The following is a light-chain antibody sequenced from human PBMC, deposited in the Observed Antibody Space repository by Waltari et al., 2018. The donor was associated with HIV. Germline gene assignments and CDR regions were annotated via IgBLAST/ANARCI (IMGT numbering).Light chain of an antibody. V-gene: IGLV3-25*03. CDR3: QSADNTAIYWV. Sequence: SYELTQPPSVSVSPGQTARITCSGHALPKQYAYWYQQKPGQAPVLVIFKDTERPSGIPDRFSGSSSGTIVTLTISGVQAEDEAVYYCQSADNTAIYWVFGGGTKLTVL. CDR1: ALPKQY. J-gene: IGLJ3*02. CDR2: KDT.